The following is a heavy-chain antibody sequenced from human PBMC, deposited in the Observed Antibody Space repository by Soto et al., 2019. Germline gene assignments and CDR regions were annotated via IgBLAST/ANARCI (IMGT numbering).Heavy chain of an antibody. Sequence: GASVKVSCKGSGYTFASNTIHWVRQAPGQRLEWMAWINAGNGNTKYSQEFQGRVTISRDTSASTAHMELSSLTSEDTAVYYCARGLPGTALDYWGQGTLVTVS. D-gene: IGHD1-1*01. CDR2: INAGNGNT. CDR1: GYTFASNT. CDR3: ARGLPGTALDY. V-gene: IGHV1-3*01. J-gene: IGHJ4*02.